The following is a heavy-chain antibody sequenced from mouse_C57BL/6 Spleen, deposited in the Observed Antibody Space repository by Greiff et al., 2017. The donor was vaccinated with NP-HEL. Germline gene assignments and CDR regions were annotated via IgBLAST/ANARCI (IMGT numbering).Heavy chain of an antibody. CDR3: TNLRSVGLDV. CDR2: IDPETGGT. Sequence: QVQLKESGAELVRPGASVTLSCKASGYTFTDYEMHWVKQTPVHGLEWIGAIDPETGGTAYNQKFKGKAILTADKSSSTAYMELRSLTSEDSAVYYCTNLRSVGLDVWGTGTTVTVSS. J-gene: IGHJ1*03. V-gene: IGHV1-15*01. CDR1: GYTFTDYE. D-gene: IGHD1-1*01.